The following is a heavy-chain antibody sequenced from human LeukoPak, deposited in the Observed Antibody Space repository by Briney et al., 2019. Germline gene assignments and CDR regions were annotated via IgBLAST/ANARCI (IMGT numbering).Heavy chain of an antibody. CDR3: ARLRRGYAFDI. V-gene: IGHV1-69*05. CDR1: GCTFSSYA. J-gene: IGHJ3*02. D-gene: IGHD5-12*01. Sequence: GASVKVSCKAAGCTFSSYAISWVRQAPGQGLEWMGGIIPIFGTANYAQKFQGRVTITTDESTSTAYMELSSLRSEDTAVYYCARLRRGYAFDIWGQGTMVTVSS. CDR2: IIPIFGTA.